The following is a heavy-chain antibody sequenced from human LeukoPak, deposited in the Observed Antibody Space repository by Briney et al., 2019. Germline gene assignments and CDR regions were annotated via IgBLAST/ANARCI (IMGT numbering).Heavy chain of an antibody. CDR2: IIPIFGTA. J-gene: IGHJ5*02. V-gene: IGHV1-69*13. CDR1: GGTFSRCA. D-gene: IGHD3-10*01. Sequence: GASVKVSCKASGGTFSRCAISWVRQAPGQGLEWMGGIIPIFGTANYAQKFQGRVTITADESTSTAYMELSSLRSEDTAVYYCARGITMVRGSSKNWFDPWGQGTLVTVSS. CDR3: ARGITMVRGSSKNWFDP.